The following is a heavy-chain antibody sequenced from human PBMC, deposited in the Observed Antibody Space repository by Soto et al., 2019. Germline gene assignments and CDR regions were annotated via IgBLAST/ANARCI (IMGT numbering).Heavy chain of an antibody. J-gene: IGHJ4*02. CDR3: AIPRVPNGELLPFDY. Sequence: ASVKVSCKASGYTFTSYYMHWVRQAPGQGLEWMGIINPSGGSTSYAQKFQGRVTMTRDTSTSTVYMELSSLRSEDTAVYYCAIPRVPNGELLPFDYWGQGTLVTVSS. D-gene: IGHD3-10*01. CDR2: INPSGGST. CDR1: GYTFTSYY. V-gene: IGHV1-46*01.